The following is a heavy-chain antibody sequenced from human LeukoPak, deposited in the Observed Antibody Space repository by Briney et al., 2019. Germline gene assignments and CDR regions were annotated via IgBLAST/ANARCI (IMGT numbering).Heavy chain of an antibody. D-gene: IGHD3-9*01. V-gene: IGHV3-23*01. J-gene: IGHJ4*02. CDR3: AKGGDDILTGYTTPHFDY. CDR2: ISGSGGST. Sequence: GGSLRLSCAASGFTFSSYGMSWVRQAPGKGLEWVSAISGSGGSTYYADSVKGRFTISRDNSKNTLYLQMNSLGAEDTAVYYCAKGGDDILTGYTTPHFDYWGQGTLVTVSS. CDR1: GFTFSSYG.